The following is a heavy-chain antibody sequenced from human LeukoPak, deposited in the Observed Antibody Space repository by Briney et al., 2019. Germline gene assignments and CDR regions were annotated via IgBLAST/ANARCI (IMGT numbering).Heavy chain of an antibody. J-gene: IGHJ4*02. CDR3: ARGRGYTGSPVDY. Sequence: GGSLSLSRAPSRLALNNYWMHWVRQAPRKGLVWVSRRNSDGSSTSYADSVKGRFTVSRDNAKNTLYLQMNSLRAEDTAVFYCARGRGYTGSPVDYWGQGTLVTVSS. V-gene: IGHV3-74*01. D-gene: IGHD1-26*01. CDR2: RNSDGSST. CDR1: RLALNNYW.